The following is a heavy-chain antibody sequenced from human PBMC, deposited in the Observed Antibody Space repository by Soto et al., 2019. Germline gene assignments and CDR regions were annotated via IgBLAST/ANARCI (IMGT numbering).Heavy chain of an antibody. CDR1: GGSVSSGSYY. J-gene: IGHJ3*02. V-gene: IGHV4-34*01. CDR3: ARVERGTATTVVDAFDI. CDR2: MSHSGGT. D-gene: IGHD1-1*01. Sequence: QVQLQQWGAGLLKPSETLSLTCAVYGGSVSSGSYYWSWIRQPPGKGLEWIGEMSHSGGTHFNPSLRSLVTISVDTSKTQFSLKMSFVTAADTALYYCARVERGTATTVVDAFDIWGPGTMVTVSS.